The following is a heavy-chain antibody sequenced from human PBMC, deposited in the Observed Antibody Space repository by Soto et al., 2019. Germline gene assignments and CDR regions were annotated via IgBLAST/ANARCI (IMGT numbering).Heavy chain of an antibody. CDR1: GGSISSGGYY. CDR3: AREGYSGYDALDN. D-gene: IGHD5-12*01. V-gene: IGHV4-31*03. Sequence: ASETLSLTCTVSGGSISSGGYYWSWIRQHPGKGLEWIGYIYYSGSTYYNPSLKSRVTISVDTSKNQFSLKLSSVTAADTAVYYCAREGYSGYDALDNWGQGTLVTVSS. CDR2: IYYSGST. J-gene: IGHJ4*02.